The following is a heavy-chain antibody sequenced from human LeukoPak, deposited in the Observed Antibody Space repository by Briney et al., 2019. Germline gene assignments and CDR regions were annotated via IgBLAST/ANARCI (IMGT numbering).Heavy chain of an antibody. CDR2: ISWDGGST. CDR3: AKGQYDSSGYYSMGIFDY. J-gene: IGHJ4*02. V-gene: IGHV3-43D*04. D-gene: IGHD3-22*01. CDR1: GFTSDDYA. Sequence: PGGSLRLSCAASGFTSDDYAMHWVRQAPGKGLEWVSLISWDGGSTYYADSVKGRFTISRDNSKNSLYLQMNSLRAEDTALYYCAKGQYDSSGYYSMGIFDYWGQGTLVTVSS.